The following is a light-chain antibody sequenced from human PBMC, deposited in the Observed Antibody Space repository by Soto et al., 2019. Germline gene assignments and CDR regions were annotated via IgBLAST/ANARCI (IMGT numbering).Light chain of an antibody. Sequence: SYELTQPPSVSVAPGQTATVTCGGNNIGSKSVHWYQQKPGQAPVLVLYDDRERPSRIPERFSGSNSANTATLTITRVEAGDEADYYCQVLDTDSDHYVFGSGTKVTVL. CDR2: DDR. CDR1: NIGSKS. V-gene: IGLV3-21*02. J-gene: IGLJ1*01. CDR3: QVLDTDSDHYV.